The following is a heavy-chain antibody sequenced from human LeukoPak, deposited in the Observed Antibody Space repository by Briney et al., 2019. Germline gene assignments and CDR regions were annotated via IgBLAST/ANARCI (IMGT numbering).Heavy chain of an antibody. V-gene: IGHV4-61*02. CDR1: GGSISSGSYY. CDR3: ARGPPAAEYFFDY. D-gene: IGHD6-25*01. Sequence: SETLSLTCTVSGGSISSGSYYWTWIRQPAGKGLEWIGRIYTSGTTNYNPSLKGRVTISVDTSKNQFSLKLTSVTAADTAVYYCARGPPAAEYFFDYWGQGTLVTVSS. CDR2: IYTSGTT. J-gene: IGHJ4*02.